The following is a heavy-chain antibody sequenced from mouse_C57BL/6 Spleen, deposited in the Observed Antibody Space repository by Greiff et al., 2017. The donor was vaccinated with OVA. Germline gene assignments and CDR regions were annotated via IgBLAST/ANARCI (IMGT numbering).Heavy chain of an antibody. CDR3: ARSLLGGDYWYFDV. Sequence: VKLQESGAELVKPGASVKMSCKASGYTFTTYPIEWMKQNHGKSLEWIGNFHPYNDDTKYNEKFKGKATLTVEKSSSTVYLELSRLTSDDSAVYYCARSLLGGDYWYFDVWGTGTTVTVSS. CDR1: GYTFTTYP. D-gene: IGHD2-10*01. J-gene: IGHJ1*03. V-gene: IGHV1-47*01. CDR2: FHPYNDDT.